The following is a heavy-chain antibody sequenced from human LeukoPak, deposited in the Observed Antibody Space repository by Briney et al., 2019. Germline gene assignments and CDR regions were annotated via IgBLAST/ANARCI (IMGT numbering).Heavy chain of an antibody. J-gene: IGHJ4*02. CDR3: ARGRSNGLYYFDF. Sequence: PGGSLRLSCAASGFTFSSYAMSWVRQAPGKGLEWVSGISGSAGSTYYADSVKGRFTISRDNSKNTLYLQMNSLRAEDTALYYCARGRSNGLYYFDFWGQGTLVTVSS. D-gene: IGHD1-26*01. CDR1: GFTFSSYA. CDR2: ISGSAGST. V-gene: IGHV3-23*01.